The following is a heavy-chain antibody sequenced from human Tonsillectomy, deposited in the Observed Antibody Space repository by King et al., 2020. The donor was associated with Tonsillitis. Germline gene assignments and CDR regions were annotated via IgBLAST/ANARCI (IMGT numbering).Heavy chain of an antibody. CDR1: GFIFSGYG. J-gene: IGHJ4*02. CDR2: IRYDGSNE. D-gene: IGHD3-22*01. CDR3: ARGNDYYDSSGYYIPFDY. Sequence: VQLVESGGGVVQPGRSLRLSCAGSGFIFSGYGMHWVRQAPGKGLEWVAVIRYDGSNEYYADSVKGRFTISRDNSKNTLYLQMNSLRADDTAVYYCARGNDYYDSSGYYIPFDYWGQGTLVTVSS. V-gene: IGHV3-33*08.